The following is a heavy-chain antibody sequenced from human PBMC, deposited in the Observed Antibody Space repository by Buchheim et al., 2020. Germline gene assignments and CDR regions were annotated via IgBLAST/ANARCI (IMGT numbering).Heavy chain of an antibody. J-gene: IGHJ4*02. CDR1: GFNFNGYA. D-gene: IGHD6-13*01. V-gene: IGHV3-23*01. Sequence: EVQLLESGGGLVQPGGSLRLSCAASGFNFNGYALSWVRQAPGKGLEWVSTISNSGGSTYYAYYVKGRFTIDRDNSKNTLYPQLNSLRVEDTALYYCAKGSQTASGILDYWGQGTL. CDR2: ISNSGGST. CDR3: AKGSQTASGILDY.